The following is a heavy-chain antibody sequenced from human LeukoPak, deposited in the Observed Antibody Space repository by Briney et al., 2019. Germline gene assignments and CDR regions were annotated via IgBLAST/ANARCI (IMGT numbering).Heavy chain of an antibody. D-gene: IGHD6-19*01. CDR3: ARQSSGWYRDAFDI. V-gene: IGHV4-61*01. CDR1: GGSVSSGSYY. CDR2: IYYSGST. Sequence: SETLSLTCTVSGGSVSSGSYYWSWIRQPPGKGLEWIGYIYYSGSTNYNPSLKSRVTISVDTSKNQFSLKLSSVTAADTAVYYCARQSSGWYRDAFDIWGRGTMVTVSS. J-gene: IGHJ3*02.